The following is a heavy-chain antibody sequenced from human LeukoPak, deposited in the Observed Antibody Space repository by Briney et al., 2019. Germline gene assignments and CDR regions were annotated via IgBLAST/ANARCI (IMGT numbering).Heavy chain of an antibody. CDR2: ISYDGSNK. J-gene: IGHJ6*02. CDR3: ARDLGDSYYYYGMDV. D-gene: IGHD2-21*02. V-gene: IGHV3-30*03. Sequence: GGSLRLSCAASGFTFSSYGMRWVRQAPGKGLEWVAVISYDGSNKYYADSVKGRFTISRDNSKNTLYLQMNSLRAEDTAVYYCARDLGDSYYYYGMDVWGQGTTVTVSS. CDR1: GFTFSSYG.